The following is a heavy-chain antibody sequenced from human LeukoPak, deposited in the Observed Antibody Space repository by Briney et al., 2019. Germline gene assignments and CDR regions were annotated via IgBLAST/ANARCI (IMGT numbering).Heavy chain of an antibody. CDR1: GFTFSSYG. CDR3: AKDSWEVGATSEIDY. V-gene: IGHV3-30*02. J-gene: IGHJ4*02. CDR2: IRYDGTNK. Sequence: GGSLRLSCAASGFTFSSYGMHWVRQAPGKGLEWVAFIRYDGTNKYYADSVNGRFTISRDNSKNTLYLQMNSLRAEGTAVYYCAKDSWEVGATSEIDYWGQGTLVTVSS. D-gene: IGHD1-26*01.